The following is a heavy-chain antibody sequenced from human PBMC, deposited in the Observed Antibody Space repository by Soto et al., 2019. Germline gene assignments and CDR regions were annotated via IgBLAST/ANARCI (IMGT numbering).Heavy chain of an antibody. CDR1: GDSVSSNSAD. CDR2: TYYRSKWYN. V-gene: IGHV6-1*01. D-gene: IGHD7-27*01. CDR3: AREPIYGDLYYFDF. J-gene: IGHJ4*02. Sequence: QVQLQQSGPGLVKPSQTLSLTCAISGDSVSSNSADWNWIRQSPSRGLEWLRRTYYRSKWYNDYALSLKSRITNNPDTSKNQFSMQLNSVTPEDMAVSYCAREPIYGDLYYFDFWGQGTLVTVSS.